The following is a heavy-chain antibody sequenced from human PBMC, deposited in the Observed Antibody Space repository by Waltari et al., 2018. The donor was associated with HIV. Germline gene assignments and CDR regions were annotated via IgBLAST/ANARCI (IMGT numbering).Heavy chain of an antibody. V-gene: IGHV5-51*01. CDR1: GYSFTSYW. D-gene: IGHD5-12*01. CDR2: IYPGDSET. Sequence: EVQLVQSGAEVKKPGESLKISCKGSGYSFTSYWIGWVRQMPGKGLEWMGVIYPGDSETRYSPSFQGQVTISADKSISTAYLQWSSLKASDTAMYYCARRRQYSGYDYYFDYWGQGTLVTVSS. CDR3: ARRRQYSGYDYYFDY. J-gene: IGHJ4*02.